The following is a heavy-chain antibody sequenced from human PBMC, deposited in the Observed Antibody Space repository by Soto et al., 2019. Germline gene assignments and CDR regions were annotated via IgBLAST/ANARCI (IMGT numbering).Heavy chain of an antibody. CDR2: ISAYNGNT. Sequence: GASVKVSCKASGYTFTSYGISWVRQAPGQGLEWMGWISAYNGNTNYAQKLQGRVTMTTDTSTSTAYMELRSLRSDDTAVYYCARDRGIAAAGTYYYYYGMDVWGQGTTVTVSS. CDR1: GYTFTSYG. J-gene: IGHJ6*02. D-gene: IGHD6-13*01. CDR3: ARDRGIAAAGTYYYYYGMDV. V-gene: IGHV1-18*01.